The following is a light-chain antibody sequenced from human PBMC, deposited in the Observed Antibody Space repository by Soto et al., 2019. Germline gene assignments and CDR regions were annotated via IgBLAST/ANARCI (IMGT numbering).Light chain of an antibody. CDR1: QSVSSN. Sequence: EIVMTQPSANLSVPQRERATLSCTASQSVSSNLAWYQQKTGQAPRLLIYGASSRATGIPVRFSGSGSGTEFTLNISSLQPEDFAIYYCQQSNRPPHTFGGGTKVEIK. V-gene: IGKV3-15*01. CDR2: GAS. J-gene: IGKJ4*01. CDR3: QQSNRPPHT.